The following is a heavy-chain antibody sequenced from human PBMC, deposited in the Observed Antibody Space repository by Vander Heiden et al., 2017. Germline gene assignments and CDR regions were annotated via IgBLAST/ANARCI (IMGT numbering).Heavy chain of an antibody. V-gene: IGHV3-53*02. D-gene: IGHD6-13*01. J-gene: IGHJ6*02. CDR2: IYSGGST. CDR3: AREGYRNRWPYYYGMDV. CDR1: GFTVSSNY. Sequence: EVQLVETGGGLIQPGGSLRLSCAASGFTVSSNYMSWVRQAPGKGLEWVSVIYSGGSTYYADSVKGRFTISRDNSKNTVYLQMNSLRAEDTAVYYCAREGYRNRWPYYYGMDVWGQGTTVTVSS.